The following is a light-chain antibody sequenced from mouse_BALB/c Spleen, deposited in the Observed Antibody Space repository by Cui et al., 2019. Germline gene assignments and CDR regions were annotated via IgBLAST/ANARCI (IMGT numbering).Light chain of an antibody. CDR3: LQYASYPPT. V-gene: IGKV9-124*01. Sequence: DIQMTQSPSSFSASLGERVSLTCRVSQEIRGYLIWHQQKPDGTIKRLIYAASTLDSGVPKRFSGSRSGSDYSLTISSLESEDFADYYCLQYASYPPTFGGGTKLEIK. J-gene: IGKJ1*01. CDR1: QEIRGY. CDR2: AAS.